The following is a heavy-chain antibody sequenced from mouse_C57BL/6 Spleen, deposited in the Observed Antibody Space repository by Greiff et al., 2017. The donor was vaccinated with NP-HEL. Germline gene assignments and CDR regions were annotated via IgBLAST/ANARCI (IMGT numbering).Heavy chain of an antibody. V-gene: IGHV5-9*01. CDR3: ARHIYDGYLPWFAY. D-gene: IGHD2-3*01. Sequence: EVNLVESGGGLVKPGGSLKLSCAASGFTFSSYTMSWVRQTPEKRLEWVATISGGGGNTYYPDSVKGRFTISRDNAKNTLYLQMSSLRSEDTALYYCARHIYDGYLPWFAYWGQGTLVTVSA. J-gene: IGHJ3*01. CDR2: ISGGGGNT. CDR1: GFTFSSYT.